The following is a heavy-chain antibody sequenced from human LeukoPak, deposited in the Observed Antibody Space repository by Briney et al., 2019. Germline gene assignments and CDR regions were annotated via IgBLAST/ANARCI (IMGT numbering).Heavy chain of an antibody. CDR1: GYTFTGYY. CDR2: INPNSGGT. J-gene: IGHJ5*02. V-gene: IGHV1-2*02. CDR3: ARDGSRITMVRGVIITGANWFDP. D-gene: IGHD3-10*01. Sequence: ASVKVSCKASGYTFTGYYMHWVRQAPGQGLEWMGWINPNSGGTNYAQKFQGRVTMTRDTSIGTAYMELSRLRSDDTAVYYCARDGSRITMVRGVIITGANWFDPWGQGTLVTVSS.